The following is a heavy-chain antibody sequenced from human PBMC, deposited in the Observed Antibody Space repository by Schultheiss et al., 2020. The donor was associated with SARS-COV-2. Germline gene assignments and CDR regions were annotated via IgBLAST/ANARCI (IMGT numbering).Heavy chain of an antibody. CDR1: GGSISRSDYY. V-gene: IGHV4-39*01. CDR2: IYYSGST. D-gene: IGHD2-2*01. J-gene: IGHJ4*02. Sequence: SETLSLTCTVSGGSISRSDYYWAWIRQPPGKGLEWIGSIYYSGSTFYNPSLKSRVTISVDTSRNQFSLKLTSVIAADTAVYYCARLGRQTSASYPDYWGQGTLVTVSS. CDR3: ARLGRQTSASYPDY.